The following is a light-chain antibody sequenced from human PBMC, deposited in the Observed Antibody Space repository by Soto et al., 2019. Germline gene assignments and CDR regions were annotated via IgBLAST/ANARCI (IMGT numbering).Light chain of an antibody. J-gene: IGKJ4*01. CDR2: AAS. Sequence: DIQMTQSPSSLSASVGDRVTITCRASQDIRNDVGWYQQKAGKAPNRLIFAASSLHSGVPSRFSGSRSGTEFTLTIASLQPVDFATYYCLQHNTYPFTFGGGTKVDIK. CDR3: LQHNTYPFT. V-gene: IGKV1-17*01. CDR1: QDIRND.